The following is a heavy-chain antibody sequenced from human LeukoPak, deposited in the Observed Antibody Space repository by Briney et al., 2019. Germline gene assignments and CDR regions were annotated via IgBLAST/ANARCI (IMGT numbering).Heavy chain of an antibody. D-gene: IGHD4-17*01. Sequence: GGSLRLSCAASGFTFSTYSMNWVRQAPGKGLEWVSSIITSSSYIYYADSVKGRFTISRDNAKNSLYLQMNSLRAEDTAVYYCARIGYGDYRIDYWGQGALVTVSS. J-gene: IGHJ4*02. V-gene: IGHV3-21*01. CDR1: GFTFSTYS. CDR3: ARIGYGDYRIDY. CDR2: IITSSSYI.